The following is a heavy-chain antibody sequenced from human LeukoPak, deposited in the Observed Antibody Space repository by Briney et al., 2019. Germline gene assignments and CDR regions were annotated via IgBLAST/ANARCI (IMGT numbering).Heavy chain of an antibody. CDR2: INPNSGGT. CDR1: GYTFTGYY. Sequence: ASVKVSCKASGYTFTGYYMHWVRQAPGQGLEWMGWINPNSGGTNYAQKFQGRVTMTRDTSISTAYMELSRLRSDDTAVYYCARGYYSNYDQPAGFDPWGQGTLVTVSS. CDR3: ARGYYSNYDQPAGFDP. D-gene: IGHD4-11*01. J-gene: IGHJ5*02. V-gene: IGHV1-2*02.